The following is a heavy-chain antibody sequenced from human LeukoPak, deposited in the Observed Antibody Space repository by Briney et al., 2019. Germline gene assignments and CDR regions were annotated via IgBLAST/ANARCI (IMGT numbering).Heavy chain of an antibody. Sequence: PGGSLRLSCAASGFTFSSYGMHWVRQAPGKGLEWVAVISYDGSNKYYADSVKGRFTISRDNSKNTLYLQMNSLRAEDTAVYYCAKAERGYDILTGYYNQYYFDYWGQGTLVTVSS. CDR2: ISYDGSNK. D-gene: IGHD3-9*01. CDR1: GFTFSSYG. CDR3: AKAERGYDILTGYYNQYYFDY. V-gene: IGHV3-30*18. J-gene: IGHJ4*02.